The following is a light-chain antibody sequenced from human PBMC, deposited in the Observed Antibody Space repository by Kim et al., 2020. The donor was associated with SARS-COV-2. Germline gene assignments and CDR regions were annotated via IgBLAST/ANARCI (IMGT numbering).Light chain of an antibody. Sequence: SYELTQPLSVSVALGQTASITCGGNNIVRRNVHWYQQRPGQAPVLVIYRDYNRPSGIPERFSGSNSGNTATLTISRAQHGAEADYYCQVWDISTSVFGAG. CDR2: RDY. V-gene: IGLV3-9*01. CDR3: QVWDISTSV. CDR1: NIVRRN. J-gene: IGLJ3*02.